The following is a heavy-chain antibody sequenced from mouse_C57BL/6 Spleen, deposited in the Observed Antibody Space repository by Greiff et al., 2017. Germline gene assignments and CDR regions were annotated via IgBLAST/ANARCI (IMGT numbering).Heavy chain of an antibody. Sequence: VQLQQSGPELVKPGDSVKISCKASGYSFTGYFMNWVMQSNGKSLEWIGRINPYNGDTFYNQKFKGKVTLTVDKSSSTALMELRSLTSEDSAVYYCARDYYGSSYWFAYWGKGTLVTVSA. CDR2: INPYNGDT. D-gene: IGHD1-1*01. V-gene: IGHV1-20*01. J-gene: IGHJ3*01. CDR3: ARDYYGSSYWFAY. CDR1: GYSFTGYF.